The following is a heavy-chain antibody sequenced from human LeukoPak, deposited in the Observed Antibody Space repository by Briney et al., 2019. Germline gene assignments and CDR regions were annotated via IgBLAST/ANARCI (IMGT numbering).Heavy chain of an antibody. CDR2: IDHSGST. D-gene: IGHD2-21*01. CDR3: ARRILWWPYYFDY. V-gene: IGHV4-34*01. J-gene: IGHJ4*02. CDR1: GESFTDYN. Sequence: SETLSLTCGVFGESFTDYNWNWVRQPPGKGLEWIGEIDHSGSTNYNPSFTSRVTISVDASKNQFSLRLNSATAADTAVYYCARRILWWPYYFDYWGQGALVTVSS.